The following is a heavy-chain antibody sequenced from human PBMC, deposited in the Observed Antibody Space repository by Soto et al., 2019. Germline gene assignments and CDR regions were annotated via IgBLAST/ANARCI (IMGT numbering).Heavy chain of an antibody. V-gene: IGHV3-11*01. Sequence: QVQLVESGGELVNPGGSLRLSCAASGFSFGDFFMAWIRQAPGQGLEWISYISSHGGITFYADSVKGRFTISRDNAKNSLYLQMNSLRVEDTAVYFCARDPLIGGSGWDHWGQGTLVTVSS. CDR2: ISSHGGIT. D-gene: IGHD6-19*01. CDR1: GFSFGDFF. J-gene: IGHJ4*02. CDR3: ARDPLIGGSGWDH.